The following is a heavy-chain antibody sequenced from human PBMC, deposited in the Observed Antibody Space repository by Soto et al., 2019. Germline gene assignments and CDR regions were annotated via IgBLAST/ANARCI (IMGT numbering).Heavy chain of an antibody. V-gene: IGHV4-59*02. CDR1: GGSVSSYS. J-gene: IGHJ4*02. CDR3: ASSPPAMVAPNI. Sequence: SETLSLTCTVSGGSVSSYSWTWVRQPPGKGLEWIGHVYYSGSTHYNPSLKSRVTISLDTSKNQFSLKLTSVTAADTAMYFCASSPPAMVAPNIWGQGTLVTVSS. D-gene: IGHD5-18*01. CDR2: VYYSGST.